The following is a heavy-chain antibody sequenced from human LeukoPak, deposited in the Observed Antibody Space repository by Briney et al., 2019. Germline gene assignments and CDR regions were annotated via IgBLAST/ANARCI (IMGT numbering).Heavy chain of an antibody. V-gene: IGHV4-59*01. Sequence: PSETLSLTCAVYGGSFSGYYWSWIRQPPGKGLEWIGYIYYSGSTNYNPSLKSRVTISVDTSKNQFSLKLSSVTAADTAVYYCARDSSGWYYYYGMDVWGQGTTVTVSS. CDR2: IYYSGST. CDR1: GGSFSGYY. J-gene: IGHJ6*02. D-gene: IGHD6-19*01. CDR3: ARDSSGWYYYYGMDV.